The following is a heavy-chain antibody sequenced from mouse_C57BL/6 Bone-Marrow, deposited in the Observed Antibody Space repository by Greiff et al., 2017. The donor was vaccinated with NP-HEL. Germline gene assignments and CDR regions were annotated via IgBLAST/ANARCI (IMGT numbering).Heavy chain of an antibody. V-gene: IGHV1-81*01. CDR2: IYPRSGNT. D-gene: IGHD2-4*01. CDR3: ARSGDYYDYDKAY. CDR1: GYTFTSYG. Sequence: VKLMESGAELARPGASVKLSCKASGYTFTSYGISWVKQRTGQGLEWIGEIYPRSGNTYYNEKFKGKATLTADKSSSTAYMELRSLTSEDSAVYFCARSGDYYDYDKAYWGQGTLVTVSA. J-gene: IGHJ3*01.